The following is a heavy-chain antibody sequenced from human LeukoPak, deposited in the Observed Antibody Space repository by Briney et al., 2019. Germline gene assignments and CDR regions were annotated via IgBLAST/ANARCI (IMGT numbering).Heavy chain of an antibody. Sequence: SQTLSLTCAISGDSVSSNSAAWNWIRQSPSRGLEWLGRTYYRSKWYNDYAVSVKSRITINPDTSENQFSLQLNSVTPEDTAVYYCARAHYYDSSGYYSGYFDYWGQGTLVTVSS. CDR1: GDSVSSNSAA. CDR3: ARAHYYDSSGYYSGYFDY. CDR2: TYYRSKWYN. V-gene: IGHV6-1*01. J-gene: IGHJ4*02. D-gene: IGHD3-22*01.